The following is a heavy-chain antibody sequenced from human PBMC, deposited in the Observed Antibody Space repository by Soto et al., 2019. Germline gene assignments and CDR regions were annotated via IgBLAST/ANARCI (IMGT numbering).Heavy chain of an antibody. CDR2: INPSGGST. J-gene: IGHJ3*02. D-gene: IGHD1-26*01. CDR3: ARGERVGATRGNRAAFDI. V-gene: IGHV1-46*01. CDR1: GYTLISYY. Sequence: GASVXVSCKASGYTLISYYMHWVRQDPGQGLEWMGIINPSGGSTSYAQKFQGRVTMTRDTSTSTVYMELSSLRSEDTAVYYCARGERVGATRGNRAAFDIWGEGTMVTVSS.